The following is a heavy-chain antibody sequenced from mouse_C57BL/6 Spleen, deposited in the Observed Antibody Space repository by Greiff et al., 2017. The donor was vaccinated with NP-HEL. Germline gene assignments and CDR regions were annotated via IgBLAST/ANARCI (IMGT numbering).Heavy chain of an antibody. CDR3: ASDYYGSSTDYFDY. J-gene: IGHJ2*01. D-gene: IGHD1-1*01. CDR2: IYPGDGDT. V-gene: IGHV1-80*01. Sequence: QVQLKQSGAELVKPGASVKISCKASGYAFSSYWMNWVKQRPGKGLEWIGQIYPGDGDTNYNGKFKGKATLTADKSSSTAYMQLSSLTSEDSAVYFCASDYYGSSTDYFDYWGQGTTLTVSS. CDR1: GYAFSSYW.